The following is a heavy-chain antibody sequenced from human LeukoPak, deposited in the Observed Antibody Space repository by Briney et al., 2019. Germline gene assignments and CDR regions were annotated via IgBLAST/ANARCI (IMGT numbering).Heavy chain of an antibody. J-gene: IGHJ6*02. CDR1: GFTVSSNY. Sequence: GGSLRLSCAASGFTVSSNYMSWVRQAPGKGLEWVSVIYSGGSTYYADSVKGRFTISRDNSKNTLYLQMNSLRVEDTAVYYCAREWTATIGYYGMDVWGQGTTVTVSS. CDR3: AREWTATIGYYGMDV. D-gene: IGHD1-7*01. V-gene: IGHV3-53*01. CDR2: IYSGGST.